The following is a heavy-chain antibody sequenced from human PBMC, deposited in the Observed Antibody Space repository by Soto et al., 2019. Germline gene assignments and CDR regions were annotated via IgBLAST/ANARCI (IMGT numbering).Heavy chain of an antibody. D-gene: IGHD3-10*01. Sequence: EVQLLESGGGLVQPGGSLRLSCAASGFTFSSYAMNWVRQAPGKGLEWVSAISGSGGSTYYADSVKGRFTISRDNSKNTLYLQMNSLRAEDTAVYCCAKGEASSQFLVPGIFDYWGQGMLVTVSS. CDR2: ISGSGGST. CDR3: AKGEASSQFLVPGIFDY. V-gene: IGHV3-23*01. J-gene: IGHJ4*02. CDR1: GFTFSSYA.